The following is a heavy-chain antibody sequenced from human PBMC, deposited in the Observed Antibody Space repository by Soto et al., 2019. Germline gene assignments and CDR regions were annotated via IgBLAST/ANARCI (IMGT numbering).Heavy chain of an antibody. V-gene: IGHV3-23*01. CDR1: GFTFSSYA. J-gene: IGHJ3*02. Sequence: GGSLRLSCAASGFTFSSYAMHWVRQAPGKGLEWVAVISASGGTTYYADSVKGRFTISRDNSINALYLQINSLRIEDTAVYYCAHPRGYGVFDAYDIWGQGTMVTVSS. D-gene: IGHD4-17*01. CDR2: ISASGGTT. CDR3: AHPRGYGVFDAYDI.